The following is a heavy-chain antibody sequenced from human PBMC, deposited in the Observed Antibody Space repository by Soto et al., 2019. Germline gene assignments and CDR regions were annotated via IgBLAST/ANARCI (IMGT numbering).Heavy chain of an antibody. D-gene: IGHD3-10*01. CDR3: ARHTAGSLAHFGMDV. V-gene: IGHV4-34*01. CDR1: GGSFSGYY. Sequence: SETLSLTCAVYGGSFSGYYWNWIRQPPGKGLEWIGEINHSGSTNYNPSLKSRVTISVDTSKNQFSLRLNSVTAADTAVYYCARHTAGSLAHFGMDVWGQGTTVTVSS. J-gene: IGHJ6*02. CDR2: INHSGST.